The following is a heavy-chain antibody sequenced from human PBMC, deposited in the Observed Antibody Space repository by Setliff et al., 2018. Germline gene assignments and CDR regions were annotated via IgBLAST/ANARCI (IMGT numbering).Heavy chain of an antibody. CDR2: IGVYTGHT. Sequence: ASVKVSCKASGYTFAESIVSWVRQAPGQGLEWMGWIGVYTGHTSFAQKFEDRVSMTRDTSVSTAYVDVMSDDTAVYYCARQLIGVTDGTFDPWGQGTLVTVSS. D-gene: IGHD1-1*01. J-gene: IGHJ5*02. V-gene: IGHV1-18*04. CDR1: GYTFAESI. CDR3: ARQLIGVTDGTFDP.